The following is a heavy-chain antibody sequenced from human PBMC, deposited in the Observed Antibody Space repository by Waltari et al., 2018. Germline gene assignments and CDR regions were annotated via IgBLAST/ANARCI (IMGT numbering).Heavy chain of an antibody. J-gene: IGHJ4*02. CDR1: GGSIDSSHNY. CDR2: RYYSGST. D-gene: IGHD2-15*01. Sequence: QVQLQESRPGLVKPSETLSLTCTVSGGSIDSSHNYWGWIRQPPGKGLEWIGSRYYSGSTYYNPSLKSRVTISVDTSKNQFSLNLSSVTAADTAVYYCVQLPGYWGQGTLVTVSS. V-gene: IGHV4-39*01. CDR3: VQLPGY.